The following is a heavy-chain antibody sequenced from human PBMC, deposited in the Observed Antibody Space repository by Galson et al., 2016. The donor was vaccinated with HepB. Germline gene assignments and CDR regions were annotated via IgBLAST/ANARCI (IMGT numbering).Heavy chain of an antibody. D-gene: IGHD2-2*01. J-gene: IGHJ3*01. CDR2: ISGSGGDT. V-gene: IGHV3-23*01. Sequence: QAPGKEPEWVSGISGSGGDTFYADSVKGRFTISRDNSKNTLHLEMNSLRAEDTAIYYCARGSRVNSYTFDVWGLGTMVAVSS. CDR3: ARGSRVNSYTFDV.